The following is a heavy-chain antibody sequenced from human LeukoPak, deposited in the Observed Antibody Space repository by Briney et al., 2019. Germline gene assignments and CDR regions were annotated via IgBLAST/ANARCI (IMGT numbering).Heavy chain of an antibody. J-gene: IGHJ3*02. D-gene: IGHD3-10*01. V-gene: IGHV3-21*01. CDR3: ARGRSITILRGVAISDGFDM. CDR2: IDTTSSYI. Sequence: GGSLRLSCAASGFTFSRHVMNWVRQAPGKGLEWVSFIDTTSSYIYYADSMKGRFTISRDNPKNSLYLEMNSLRAEDTAVYYCARGRSITILRGVAISDGFDMWDQGTMVIVSS. CDR1: GFTFSRHV.